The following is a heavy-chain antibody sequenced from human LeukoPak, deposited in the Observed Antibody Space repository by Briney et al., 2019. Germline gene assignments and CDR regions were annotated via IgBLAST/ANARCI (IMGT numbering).Heavy chain of an antibody. CDR1: GFTFSSYG. V-gene: IGHV3-48*03. D-gene: IGHD1-1*01. CDR2: ISSSGSSI. J-gene: IGHJ4*02. CDR3: ARDTTGPEDFDY. Sequence: PGGSLRLSCAASGFTFSSYGMNWVRQAPGKGLEWVSFISSSGSSIYYADSVKGRFTISRDNAKNSLYLQMNSLRAEDTAVYYCARDTTGPEDFDYWGQGTLVTVSS.